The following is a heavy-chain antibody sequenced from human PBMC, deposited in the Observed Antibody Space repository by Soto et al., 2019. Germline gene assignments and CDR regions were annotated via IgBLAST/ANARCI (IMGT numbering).Heavy chain of an antibody. V-gene: IGHV1-18*04. Sequence: ASVKVSCKASGYTFTSYGISWVRQAPGQGLEWMGWISAYNGNTNYAQKLQGRVTMTTDTSTSTAYMELRSLRSDDTAVYYCARTGITIKAQYYYYGIDVWGQGTKVTVSS. J-gene: IGHJ6*01. CDR1: GYTFTSYG. CDR3: ARTGITIKAQYYYYGIDV. D-gene: IGHD3-10*01. CDR2: ISAYNGNT.